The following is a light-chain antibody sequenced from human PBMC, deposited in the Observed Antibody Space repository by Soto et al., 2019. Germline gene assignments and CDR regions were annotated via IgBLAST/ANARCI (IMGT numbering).Light chain of an antibody. Sequence: EIVLTQSPATLSLSPGERATLSCRASQSVSSYLAWYQQKPGQAPRLLIYHASNRATGIPARFSGSGSGTDFTLTINSLEPEDFAVYYCQQRSNLLTFGGGTKV. V-gene: IGKV3-11*01. CDR1: QSVSSY. CDR3: QQRSNLLT. J-gene: IGKJ4*01. CDR2: HAS.